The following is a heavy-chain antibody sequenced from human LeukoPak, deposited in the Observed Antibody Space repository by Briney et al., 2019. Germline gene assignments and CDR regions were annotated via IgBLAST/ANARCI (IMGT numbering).Heavy chain of an antibody. V-gene: IGHV4-61*02. J-gene: IGHJ4*02. D-gene: IGHD3-10*01. CDR2: IYTSGST. Sequence: SETLSLTCTVSGGSISSGSYYWSWIRQPAGKGLEWIGRIYTSGSTNYNPSLMSRVTISVDTSKNQFSLKLSSVTAADTAVYYCARDHTMVRGVIPFDYWGQGTLVTVSS. CDR1: GGSISSGSYY. CDR3: ARDHTMVRGVIPFDY.